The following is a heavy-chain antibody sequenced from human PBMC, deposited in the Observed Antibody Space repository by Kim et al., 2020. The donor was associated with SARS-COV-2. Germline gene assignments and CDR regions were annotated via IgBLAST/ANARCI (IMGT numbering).Heavy chain of an antibody. J-gene: IGHJ4*02. CDR3: ARETSYDSNFDY. V-gene: IGHV3-30*01. Sequence: YYADSVKGRFTISRDNSKNTLYLQMNSLRAEDTAVYYCARETSYDSNFDYWGQGTLVTVSS. D-gene: IGHD3-22*01.